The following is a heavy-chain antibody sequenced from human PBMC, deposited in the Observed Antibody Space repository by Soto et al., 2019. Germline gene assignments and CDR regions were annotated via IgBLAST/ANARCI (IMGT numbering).Heavy chain of an antibody. CDR1: GCSISSSNW. D-gene: IGHD2-2*01. V-gene: IGHV4-4*02. CDR2: IYHSGST. J-gene: IGHJ6*02. CDR3: ARVDTDIVVVPAATDYYYYGMDV. Sequence: PSDTLSLTCAVSGCSISSSNWWSWVRQPPGKGLEWIGEIYHSGSTNYNPSLKSRVTISVDKSKNQFSLKLSSVTAADTAVYYCARVDTDIVVVPAATDYYYYGMDVWGQGTTVTVSS.